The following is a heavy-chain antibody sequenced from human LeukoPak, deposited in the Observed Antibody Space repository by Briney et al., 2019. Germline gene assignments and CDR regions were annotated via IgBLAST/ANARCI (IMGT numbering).Heavy chain of an antibody. J-gene: IGHJ4*02. V-gene: IGHV4-34*01. CDR1: GGSFSGYY. CDR3: ARARITIFGVVIPQFDY. D-gene: IGHD3-3*01. CDR2: INHSGST. Sequence: SETLSLTCAVYGGSFSGYYWSWIRQPPGKGLEWIGEINHSGSTNYNPSLKSRVTISVDTSKNQFSLKLSSVTAADTAVYYCARARITIFGVVIPQFDYWGQGTLVTVSS.